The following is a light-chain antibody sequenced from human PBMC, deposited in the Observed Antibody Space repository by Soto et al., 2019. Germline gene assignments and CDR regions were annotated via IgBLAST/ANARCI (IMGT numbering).Light chain of an antibody. J-gene: IGKJ4*01. CDR2: GAS. Sequence: EIVLTQSPGTLSLSPGERATLSCRASQSVSSSYLAWYQQKPGQAPRLLIYGASSRETGIPDRFSGSGAGTDFTRTISRLEPEDFEVDYCQQYGSSTLTFGGGTQVDIK. CDR1: QSVSSSY. V-gene: IGKV3-20*01. CDR3: QQYGSSTLT.